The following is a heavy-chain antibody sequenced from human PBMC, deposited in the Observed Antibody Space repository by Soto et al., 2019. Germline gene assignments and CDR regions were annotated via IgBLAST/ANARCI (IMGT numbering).Heavy chain of an antibody. Sequence: QVQLQESGPGLVKPSQTLSLTCTVSGGSITSGHYYWSWIRQPPGKGLEWIGYIYYSGSTYYNPSLNSRAXXSXDXXKDQFSLNLRSVTAADTAMYYCARVAETREYFLDYWGQGTLVTVSS. V-gene: IGHV4-30-4*01. J-gene: IGHJ4*02. CDR1: GGSITSGHYY. CDR2: IYYSGST. CDR3: ARVAETREYFLDY.